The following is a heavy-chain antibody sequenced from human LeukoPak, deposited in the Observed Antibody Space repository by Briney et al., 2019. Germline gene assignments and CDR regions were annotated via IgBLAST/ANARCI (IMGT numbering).Heavy chain of an antibody. CDR1: GFTVSSNY. J-gene: IGHJ4*02. CDR3: EYSSGIDY. V-gene: IGHV3-53*01. D-gene: IGHD6-19*01. CDR2: IYSGGST. Sequence: GGSLRLSCAASGFTVSSNYMSWVRQAAVKGLEWVSVIYSGGSTYYADSVKGRFTISRDNSKNTLYLQMNSLRAEDTAVYYCEYSSGIDYWGQGTLVTVSS.